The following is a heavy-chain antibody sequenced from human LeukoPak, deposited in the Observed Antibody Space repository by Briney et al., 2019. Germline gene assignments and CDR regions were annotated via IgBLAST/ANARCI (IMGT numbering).Heavy chain of an antibody. CDR3: ARDRVYYDSSGYSRWFDP. J-gene: IGHJ5*02. CDR2: IYHSGST. D-gene: IGHD3-22*01. Sequence: PSETLSLTCAVSGGSISSSNWWSWVRQPPGKGLEWIGEIYHSGSTNYNPSLKSRVTISVDKSKNQFSLKLSSVTAADTAVYYCARDRVYYDSSGYSRWFDPWGQGTLVTVSS. V-gene: IGHV4-4*02. CDR1: GGSISSSNW.